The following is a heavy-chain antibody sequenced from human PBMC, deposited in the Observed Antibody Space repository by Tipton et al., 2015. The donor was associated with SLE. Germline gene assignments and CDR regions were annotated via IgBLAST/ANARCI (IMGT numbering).Heavy chain of an antibody. CDR3: ARSRRDGFTSVYYFDY. Sequence: TLSLTCTVSGGSMNSHFWSWIRQPPGKGLEWIGYIQNSGSTNYNPSLNSRVTISLDTSKNQFSLKLNSVTAADTAVYYCARSRRDGFTSVYYFDYWGQGSLVTVSS. J-gene: IGHJ4*02. CDR1: GGSMNSHF. D-gene: IGHD5-24*01. V-gene: IGHV4-59*11. CDR2: IQNSGST.